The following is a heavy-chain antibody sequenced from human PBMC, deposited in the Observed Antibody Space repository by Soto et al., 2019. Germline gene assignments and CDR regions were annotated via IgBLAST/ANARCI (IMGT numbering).Heavy chain of an antibody. V-gene: IGHV1-2*02. CDR2: INPNSGST. Sequence: ASVKVSCKASGYTFTGYYMHWVRQAPGQGLEWMGWINPNSGSTNYAQKFQGRVTMTRDTSISTAYMELSRLRSDDTAVYYCAEAATSCSACPWCDSWGQGTLVTVSS. J-gene: IGHJ5*01. CDR3: AEAATSCSACPWCDS. D-gene: IGHD2-15*01. CDR1: GYTFTGYY.